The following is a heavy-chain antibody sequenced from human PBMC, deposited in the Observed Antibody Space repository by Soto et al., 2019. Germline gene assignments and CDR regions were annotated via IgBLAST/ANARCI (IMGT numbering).Heavy chain of an antibody. V-gene: IGHV4-61*01. CDR1: GGSISSGTSY. J-gene: IGHJ4*02. CDR3: ARCPSPGSSGWFFDY. Sequence: SETLSLTCTVSGGSISSGTSYWSWIRQRPGKGLEWIGYIFYSGSSYYTPSLRSRVIILVDTSKNQFTLKLSSVTAADTAVYYCARCPSPGSSGWFFDYWGQGTLVTVSS. CDR2: IFYSGSS. D-gene: IGHD6-19*01.